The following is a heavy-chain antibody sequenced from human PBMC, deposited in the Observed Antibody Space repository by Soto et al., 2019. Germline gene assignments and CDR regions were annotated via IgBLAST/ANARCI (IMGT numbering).Heavy chain of an antibody. D-gene: IGHD3-16*01. Sequence: QVQLVQSGPEVKKPGSSVKVSCTASGGIFSNFAVSWVRQAPGHGLEWMGGIIPPLPTPRYPQKFQGRVTIAAVKNIAYMELSSLTADDTAVYYCARVGSRDAYNYVLEKWGQGHLVNVSS. CDR3: ARVGSRDAYNYVLEK. CDR2: IIPPLPTP. CDR1: GGIFSNFA. J-gene: IGHJ4*02. V-gene: IGHV1-69*06.